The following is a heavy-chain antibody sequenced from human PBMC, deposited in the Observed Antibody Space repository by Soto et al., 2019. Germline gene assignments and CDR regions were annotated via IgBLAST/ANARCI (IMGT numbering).Heavy chain of an antibody. J-gene: IGHJ4*02. D-gene: IGHD6-19*01. V-gene: IGHV5-10-1*01. CDR3: ARVMRSGWYFPHFDY. Sequence: SRMRQITGKGLEWMGRIDPSDSYTNYSPSFQGHVTISADKSISTAYLQWSSLKASDTAMYYCARVMRSGWYFPHFDYWGQGTLVTVSS. CDR2: IDPSDSYT.